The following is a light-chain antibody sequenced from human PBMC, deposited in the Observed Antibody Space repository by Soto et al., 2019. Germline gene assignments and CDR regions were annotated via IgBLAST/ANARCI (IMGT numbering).Light chain of an antibody. CDR3: QSYDRSLGGWV. J-gene: IGLJ3*02. CDR2: GNS. Sequence: QSVLTQPPSVSGAPGQRVTISCTGSSSNIGAGYDVHWYQQLPGPAPKLLIYGNSNRPSGVPDRCSGSKSGTSASLAITGLQAGDEADYYCQSYDRSLGGWVFGGGTKLTVL. CDR1: SSNIGAGYD. V-gene: IGLV1-40*01.